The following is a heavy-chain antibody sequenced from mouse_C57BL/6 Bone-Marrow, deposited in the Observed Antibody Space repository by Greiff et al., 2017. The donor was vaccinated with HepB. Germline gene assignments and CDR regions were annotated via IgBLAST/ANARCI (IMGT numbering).Heavy chain of an antibody. CDR2: IDPENGDT. D-gene: IGHD2-4*01. V-gene: IGHV14-4*01. Sequence: VQLQQSGAELVRPGASVKLSCTASGFNIKDDYMHWVKQRPEQGLEWIGWIDPENGDTEYASKFQGKATITADTSSNTAYLQLSSLTSEDTAVYYCTGGITTDYYAMDYWGQGPSVTVSS. J-gene: IGHJ4*01. CDR3: TGGITTDYYAMDY. CDR1: GFNIKDDY.